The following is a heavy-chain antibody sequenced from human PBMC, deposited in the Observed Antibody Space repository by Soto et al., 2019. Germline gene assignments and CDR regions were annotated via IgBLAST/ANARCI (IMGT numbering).Heavy chain of an antibody. CDR1: GYSFSSYW. Sequence: GASLKISCKGSGYSFSSYWIGWVRQMPGKGLEWMGIIYPGDPDTRYSPSFQGQVTISVDKSISTAYLQWISLKASDTAMYYCARLVGGSGTDYFDYWGQGTLVTVSS. D-gene: IGHD3-10*01. V-gene: IGHV5-51*01. J-gene: IGHJ4*02. CDR3: ARLVGGSGTDYFDY. CDR2: IYPGDPDT.